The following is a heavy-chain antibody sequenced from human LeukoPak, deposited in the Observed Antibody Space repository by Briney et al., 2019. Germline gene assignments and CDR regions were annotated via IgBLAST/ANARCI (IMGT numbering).Heavy chain of an antibody. CDR1: GFTVSSNY. Sequence: PGGSLRLSCAVSGFTVSSNYFSWVRQAPGKGLEWVSVIYTEGTTYYADSVKGRFTISRDNSKNTVYLQMNSLRVEGTAVYYCASEGDWGQGTLVTVSS. CDR2: IYTEGTT. J-gene: IGHJ4*02. CDR3: ASEGD. V-gene: IGHV3-66*02. D-gene: IGHD3-16*01.